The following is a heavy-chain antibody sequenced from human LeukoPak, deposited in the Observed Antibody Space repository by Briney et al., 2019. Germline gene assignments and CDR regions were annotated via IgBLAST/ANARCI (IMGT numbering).Heavy chain of an antibody. CDR1: GYSISSGYY. J-gene: IGHJ6*03. D-gene: IGHD2-2*01. CDR3: AREIVVVPAAMPGLCYMDV. CDR2: IYHSGST. V-gene: IGHV4-38-2*02. Sequence: PSETLTLTCAVSGYSISSGYYWGWLRQPPGKGLECFGSIYHSGSTYYNPSLKSRVTISVDTSKNQFSLKLSSVTAAETAVYYCAREIVVVPAAMPGLCYMDVAGKGTPVTVSS.